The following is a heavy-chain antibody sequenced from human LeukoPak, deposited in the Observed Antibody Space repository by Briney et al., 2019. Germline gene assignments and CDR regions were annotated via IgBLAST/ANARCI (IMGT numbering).Heavy chain of an antibody. CDR2: IYFSGSS. Sequence: SETLSLTCTVSGGSITSYYWSWIRQPPGKGLEWIGYIYFSGSSNYYPSLKSRVTISVDTSKNQFSLKLSSVTAADTALYYCARATTAYCTGGVCPNFDYWGQGTLVTVSS. D-gene: IGHD2-8*02. CDR3: ARATTAYCTGGVCPNFDY. CDR1: GGSITSYY. J-gene: IGHJ4*02. V-gene: IGHV4-59*01.